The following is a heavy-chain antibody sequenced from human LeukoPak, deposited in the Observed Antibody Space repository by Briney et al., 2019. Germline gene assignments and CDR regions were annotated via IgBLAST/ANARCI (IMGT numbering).Heavy chain of an antibody. V-gene: IGHV4-59*01. Sequence: PSEALSLTCTVSGGSISSYYWSWIRQPPGKGLEWIGYIYYSGSTNYNPSLKSRVTISVDTSKNQFSLKLSSVTAADTAVYYCASGTTGTDLDYWGQGTLVTVSS. CDR2: IYYSGST. D-gene: IGHD1-1*01. J-gene: IGHJ4*02. CDR1: GGSISSYY. CDR3: ASGTTGTDLDY.